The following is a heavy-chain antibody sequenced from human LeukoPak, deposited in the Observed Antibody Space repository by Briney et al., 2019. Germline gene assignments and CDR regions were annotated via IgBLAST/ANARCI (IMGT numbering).Heavy chain of an antibody. CDR1: GFTFSSYS. CDR3: ARDLQYQLPGMDV. J-gene: IGHJ6*04. CDR2: ISSSSSYI. V-gene: IGHV3-21*01. Sequence: GGSLRLSCAASGFTFSSYSMNWVRQAPGKGLEWASSISSSSSYIYYADSVKGRFTISRDNAKNTLYLQMNSLRAEDTAVYYCARDLQYQLPGMDVWGKGTTVTVSS. D-gene: IGHD2-2*01.